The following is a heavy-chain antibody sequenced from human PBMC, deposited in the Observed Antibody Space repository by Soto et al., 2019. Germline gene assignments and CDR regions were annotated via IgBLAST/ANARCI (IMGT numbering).Heavy chain of an antibody. D-gene: IGHD3-9*01. V-gene: IGHV4-59*01. CDR3: ARGRRYYDILTGYSALYYYGMDV. CDR2: IYYSGST. CDR1: GGSISSYY. Sequence: SLTCTVSGGSISSYYWSWIRQPPGKGLEWIGYIYYSGSTNYNPSLKSRVTISVDTSKNQFSLKLSSVTAADTAVYYCARGRRYYDILTGYSALYYYGMDVWGQGTTVTVS. J-gene: IGHJ6*02.